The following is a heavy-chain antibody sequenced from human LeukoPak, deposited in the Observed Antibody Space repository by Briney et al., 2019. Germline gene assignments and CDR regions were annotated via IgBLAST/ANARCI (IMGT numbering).Heavy chain of an antibody. CDR2: IYYSGST. Sequence: SETLSLTCTVSGGSISSSSYYWGWIRQPPGKGLEAIGSIYYSGSTYYNPSLQSRVTISVDTSKNQFSLKLSSVTAADTAVYYCARVGYYDILTGYRYFDYWGQGILVTVSS. V-gene: IGHV4-39*07. J-gene: IGHJ4*02. CDR3: ARVGYYDILTGYRYFDY. D-gene: IGHD3-9*01. CDR1: GGSISSSSYY.